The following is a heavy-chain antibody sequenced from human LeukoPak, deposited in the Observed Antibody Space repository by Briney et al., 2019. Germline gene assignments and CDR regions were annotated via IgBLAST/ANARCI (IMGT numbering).Heavy chain of an antibody. V-gene: IGHV3-7*01. CDR2: IQRDGSEK. D-gene: IGHD6-19*01. CDR1: GFTFSNYW. CDR3: ARQGYSSGK. J-gene: IGHJ4*02. Sequence: GGSLRLSCAASGFTFSNYWMNWVRQAPGKGLEWVASIQRDGSEKYYVESAKGRFTISRDNAKNSLYLQMNSLRAEDTAVYYCARQGYSSGKWGQGTLVTVSS.